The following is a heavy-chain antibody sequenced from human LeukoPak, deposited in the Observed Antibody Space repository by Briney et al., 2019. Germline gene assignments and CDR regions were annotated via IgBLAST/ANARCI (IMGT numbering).Heavy chain of an antibody. D-gene: IGHD3-9*01. CDR1: GNTFAGTW. CDR3: GTDFNWANY. J-gene: IGHJ4*02. V-gene: IGHV3-7*01. Sequence: PGGSLRLSCVASGNTFAGTWMNWVRQAPGKGLEWVASIKTDGSEENYVDSVKGRFTISRENPKNSLYLQMNSLRVEDAAVYYCGTDFNWANYWGQGTLVTVSS. CDR2: IKTDGSEE.